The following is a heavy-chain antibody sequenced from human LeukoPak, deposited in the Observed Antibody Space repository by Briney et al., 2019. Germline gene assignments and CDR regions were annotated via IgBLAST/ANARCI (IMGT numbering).Heavy chain of an antibody. CDR1: GGSISSYY. D-gene: IGHD3-22*01. CDR2: IYYSGST. Sequence: SETLSLTCTVSGGSISSYYWSWIRQPPGKGLEWIGYIYYSGSTNYDPSLKSRVTISVDTSKNQFSLKLSSVTAADTAVYYCARTYYYDSSGYRYMDVWGKGTTVTVSS. V-gene: IGHV4-59*01. CDR3: ARTYYYDSSGYRYMDV. J-gene: IGHJ6*03.